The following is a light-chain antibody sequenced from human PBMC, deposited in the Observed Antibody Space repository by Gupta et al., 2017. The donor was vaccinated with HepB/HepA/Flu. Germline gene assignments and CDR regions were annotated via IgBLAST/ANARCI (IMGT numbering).Light chain of an antibody. CDR2: DAS. V-gene: IGKV3-11*01. CDR1: QSVSSY. CDR3: QQRSNWPYT. J-gene: IGKJ2*01. Sequence: EIVLTQSPAPLSLSPGERATLSCRASQSVSSYLALYQQKPGQAPRLLIYDASNRATGIPARFSGSGSGTDFTLTISSLEPEDFAVYYCQQRSNWPYTFGQGTKLEIK.